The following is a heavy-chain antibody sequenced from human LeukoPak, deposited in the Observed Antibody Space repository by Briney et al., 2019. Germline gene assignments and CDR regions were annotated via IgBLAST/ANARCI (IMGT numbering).Heavy chain of an antibody. CDR3: ARTPTYGSGSPRYYYYYGMTS. CDR1: GGSFSCYY. V-gene: IGHV4-34*01. J-gene: IGHJ6*02. D-gene: IGHD3-10*01. Sequence: SETLSLTCAVYGGSFSCYYWSWIRQPPGKGLEWIGEINHSGSTNYNPSLKSRVTISVDTSKNQFSLKLSSVTAADTAVYYCARTPTYGSGSPRYYYYYGMTSGAKGPRSPSP. CDR2: INHSGST.